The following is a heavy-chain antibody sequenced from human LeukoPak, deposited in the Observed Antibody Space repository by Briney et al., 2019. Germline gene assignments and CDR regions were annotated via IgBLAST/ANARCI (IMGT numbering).Heavy chain of an antibody. D-gene: IGHD3-16*02. CDR3: ARPMITFGGVIDSSDY. V-gene: IGHV4-34*01. CDR2: INHSGST. J-gene: IGHJ4*02. Sequence: PSETLSLTCAVYGGSFSGYYWSWIRQPPGKGLEWIGEINHSGSTNYNPSLKSRVTISVDTSKNQFSLKLSSVTAADTAVYYCARPMITFGGVIDSSDYWGQGTLVTVSS. CDR1: GGSFSGYY.